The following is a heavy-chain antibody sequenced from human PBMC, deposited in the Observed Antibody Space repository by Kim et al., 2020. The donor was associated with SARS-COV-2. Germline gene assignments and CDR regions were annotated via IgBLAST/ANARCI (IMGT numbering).Heavy chain of an antibody. Sequence: SETLSLTCTVSGGSISSYYWSWIRQPPGKGLEWIGYIYYSGSTNYNPSLKSRVTISVDTSKNQFSLKLSSVTAADTAVYYCARKGYSYGYSVYDYWGQGTLVTVSS. CDR1: GGSISSYY. J-gene: IGHJ4*02. V-gene: IGHV4-59*01. D-gene: IGHD5-18*01. CDR3: ARKGYSYGYSVYDY. CDR2: IYYSGST.